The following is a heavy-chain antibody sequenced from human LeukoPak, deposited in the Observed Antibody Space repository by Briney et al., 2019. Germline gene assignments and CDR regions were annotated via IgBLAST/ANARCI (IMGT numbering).Heavy chain of an antibody. Sequence: PGGSLRLSCAASGFTFGTYAMRWVRQAPGMGLEWVSAISQGGGTTYYADSVKGRFTISRDNSKNTLYLQMNSLRAEDTAVYHCTREETMTEHWGQGTLVTVSS. CDR2: ISQGGGTT. CDR3: TREETMTEH. D-gene: IGHD3-22*01. V-gene: IGHV3-23*01. J-gene: IGHJ1*01. CDR1: GFTFGTYA.